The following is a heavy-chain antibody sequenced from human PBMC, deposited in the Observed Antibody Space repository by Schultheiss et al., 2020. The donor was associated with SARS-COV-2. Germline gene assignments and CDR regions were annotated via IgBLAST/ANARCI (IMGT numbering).Heavy chain of an antibody. CDR2: IIPIFGTA. Sequence: SVKVSCKASGGTFSSYAISWVRQAPGQGLEWMGGIIPIFGTANYAQKFQGRVTITADESTSTAYMELSSLRSEDTAVYYCASFRGYGDRYFDLWGRGTLVTVSS. V-gene: IGHV1-69*13. CDR3: ASFRGYGDRYFDL. J-gene: IGHJ2*01. D-gene: IGHD4-17*01. CDR1: GGTFSSYA.